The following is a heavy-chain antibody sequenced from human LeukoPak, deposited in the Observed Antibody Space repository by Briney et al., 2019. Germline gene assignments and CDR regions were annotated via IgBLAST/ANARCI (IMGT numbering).Heavy chain of an antibody. CDR2: ITTSSSYI. CDR3: VRDTFSPDAFDI. V-gene: IGHV3-21*01. D-gene: IGHD3-16*01. J-gene: IGHJ3*02. CDR1: GFTFSSYS. Sequence: GGSLRLSCAASGFTFSSYSMNCVRQAPGKGLEWVSSITTSSSYIYSADSVKGRFTISRDNAKNSLYLQMNSLRAEDTAVYYCVRDTFSPDAFDIWGQGTMVTVCS.